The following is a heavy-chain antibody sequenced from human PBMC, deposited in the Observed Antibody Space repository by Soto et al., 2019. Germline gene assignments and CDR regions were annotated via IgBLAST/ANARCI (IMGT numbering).Heavy chain of an antibody. V-gene: IGHV4-39*02. D-gene: IGHD6-6*01. CDR3: ARDGVYNWFDP. Sequence: SETLSLTCTVSGGSISSSSYYWGWIRQPPGKGLEWIGSIYYSGSTYYNPSLKSRVTISVDTSKNQFSLKLSSVTAADTAVYYCARDGVYNWFDPWGQGTLVTVSS. J-gene: IGHJ5*02. CDR1: GGSISSSSYY. CDR2: IYYSGST.